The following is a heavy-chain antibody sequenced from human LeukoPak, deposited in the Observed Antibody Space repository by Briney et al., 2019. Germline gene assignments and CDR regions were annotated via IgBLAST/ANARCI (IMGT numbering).Heavy chain of an antibody. V-gene: IGHV3-15*01. CDR3: TTFLVVVIGAFDI. CDR1: GFTFDDYA. D-gene: IGHD3-22*01. Sequence: GGSLRLSCAASGFTFDDYAMHWVRQAPGKGLEWVGRIKSKTDGGTTDYAAPVKGRFTISRDDSKNTLYLQMNSLKTEVTAVYYCTTFLVVVIGAFDIWGQGTMVTVSS. J-gene: IGHJ3*02. CDR2: IKSKTDGGTT.